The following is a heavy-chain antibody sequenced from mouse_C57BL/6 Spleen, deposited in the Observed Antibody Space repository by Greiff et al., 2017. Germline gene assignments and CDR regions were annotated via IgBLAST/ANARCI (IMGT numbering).Heavy chain of an antibody. CDR1: GYAFSSSW. CDR3: APYDYGAMDY. V-gene: IGHV1-82*01. Sequence: VQRVESGPELVKPGASVKISCKASGYAFSSSWMNWVKQRPGKGLEWIGRIYPGDGDTNYNGKFKGKATLTADKASSTAYMQLSSLTSEDSAVYFCAPYDYGAMDYWGQGTSVTVSS. J-gene: IGHJ4*01. CDR2: IYPGDGDT.